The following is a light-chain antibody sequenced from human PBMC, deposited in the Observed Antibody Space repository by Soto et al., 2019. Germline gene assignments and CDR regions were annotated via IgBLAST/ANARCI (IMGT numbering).Light chain of an antibody. J-gene: IGKJ1*01. CDR1: QSIVRW. CDR2: DDS. Sequence: DIQMTQSPSTLSASVGDRVTITCRASQSIVRWLAWYQQKPGKAPKLLIYDDSSLQRGVPSRFSGSGSGTEFTLTISSLQPDDFATYYCQEYNSHSGGFGQGTKVEIK. V-gene: IGKV1-5*01. CDR3: QEYNSHSGG.